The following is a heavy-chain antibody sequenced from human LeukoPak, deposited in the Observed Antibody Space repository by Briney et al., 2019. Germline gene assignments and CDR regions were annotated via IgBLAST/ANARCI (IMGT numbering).Heavy chain of an antibody. CDR2: IYYSGST. V-gene: IGHV4-59*01. Sequence: PSETLSLTCTVSGGSISSYYWSWIRQPPGKGLEWIGYIYYSGSTNYNPTLKSRVTISVDTSKNQFSLKLSSVTAADTAVYYCARARTYYYDSSGYEPINFDYWGQGTLVTVSS. D-gene: IGHD3-22*01. J-gene: IGHJ4*02. CDR1: GGSISSYY. CDR3: ARARTYYYDSSGYEPINFDY.